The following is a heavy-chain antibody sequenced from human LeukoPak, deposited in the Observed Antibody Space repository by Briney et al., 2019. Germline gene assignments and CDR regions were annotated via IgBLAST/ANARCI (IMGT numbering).Heavy chain of an antibody. V-gene: IGHV1-69*05. CDR1: GGTFSTYA. J-gene: IGHJ4*02. CDR2: ITPIFGTA. D-gene: IGHD3-10*01. CDR3: ARALGTYYYGSGSYDY. Sequence: SVKVSCKASGGTFSTYAISWVRQAPGQGLEWMGGITPIFGTANYAQKFQGRVTITTDESTSTAYMELSSLRSEDTAVYYCARALGTYYYGSGSYDYWGQGTLVTVSS.